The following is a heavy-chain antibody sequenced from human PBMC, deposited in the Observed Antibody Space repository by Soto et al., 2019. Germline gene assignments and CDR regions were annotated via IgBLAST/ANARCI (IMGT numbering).Heavy chain of an antibody. CDR3: AGDPFYYASGF. Sequence: GGSLRLSCAASGFKFGDHYMTWIRQAPGKGLEWVSKISGDGTTQYYADSVKGRFTVSRDNTKNSLHLQMSSLRAEDTALYYCAGDPFYYASGFWGQGTLVTVSS. D-gene: IGHD3-10*01. CDR2: ISGDGTTQ. V-gene: IGHV3-11*01. CDR1: GFKFGDHY. J-gene: IGHJ4*02.